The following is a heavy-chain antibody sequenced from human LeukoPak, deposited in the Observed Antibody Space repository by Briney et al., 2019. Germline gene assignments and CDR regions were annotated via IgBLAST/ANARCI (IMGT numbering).Heavy chain of an antibody. CDR3: AKGYCSGGSCPSAPFYFDY. J-gene: IGHJ4*02. Sequence: GGSLRLSCAASGFTFSSYWMHWVRQAPGKGLVWLSRINSDGSSTSYADSVKGRFTISRDNAKNTLYLQMNSLRAEDTAVYYCAKGYCSGGSCPSAPFYFDYWGQGTLVTVSS. CDR2: INSDGSST. D-gene: IGHD2-15*01. V-gene: IGHV3-74*01. CDR1: GFTFSSYW.